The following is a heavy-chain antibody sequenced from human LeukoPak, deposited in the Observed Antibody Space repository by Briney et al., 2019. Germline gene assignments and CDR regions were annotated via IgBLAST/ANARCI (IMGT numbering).Heavy chain of an antibody. Sequence: TPSETLSLTCTVVGGAINSRNYYWGWIRQSPGKGLEWIGSIYYSGSVNNNPSLESRVTISVDTSKNQFSLKLSSVTAADTAVYYCARRPIQGDYYFDYWGQGTLVTVSS. CDR3: ARRPIQGDYYFDY. D-gene: IGHD5-18*01. CDR2: IYYSGSV. V-gene: IGHV4-39*07. CDR1: GGAINSRNYY. J-gene: IGHJ4*02.